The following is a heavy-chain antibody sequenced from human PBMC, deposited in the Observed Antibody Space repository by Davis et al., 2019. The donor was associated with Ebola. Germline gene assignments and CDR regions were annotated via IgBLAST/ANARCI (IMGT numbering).Heavy chain of an antibody. V-gene: IGHV3-30*02. Sequence: PGGSLRLSCAASGFTFSSYGMHWVRQAPGKGLEWVAFIRYDGSNKYYADSVKGRFTISRDNSKNTLYLQMNSLRAEDTAVYYCARWGVVAPLYFYWGQGTLVTVSS. CDR1: GFTFSSYG. CDR3: ARWGVVAPLYFY. J-gene: IGHJ4*02. CDR2: IRYDGSNK. D-gene: IGHD2-15*01.